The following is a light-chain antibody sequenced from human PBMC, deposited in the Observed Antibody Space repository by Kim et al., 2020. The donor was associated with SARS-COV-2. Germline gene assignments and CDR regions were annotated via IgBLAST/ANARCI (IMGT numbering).Light chain of an antibody. CDR3: LQYNRYPFT. J-gene: IGKJ5*01. Sequence: DIQMTQSPSAMSASIGDRVTITCRAIQGISDYLAWFQQKPGQVPKRLIFAASTLQSGVPSRFSGSGSGTEFTLTISSLQPEDFATYYCLQYNRYPFTFGQGTRLEIK. V-gene: IGKV1-17*03. CDR2: AAS. CDR1: QGISDY.